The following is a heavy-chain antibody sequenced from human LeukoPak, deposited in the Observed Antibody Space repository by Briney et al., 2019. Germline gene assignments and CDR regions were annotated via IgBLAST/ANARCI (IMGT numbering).Heavy chain of an antibody. CDR2: IYHSGST. Sequence: SQTLSLTCAVSGGSISSGGYSWSWIRQPPGKGLEWIGYIYHSGSTYYNPSLKSRVTISVDRSKNQFSLKLSSVTAADTAVYYRARSQPRHFSAADYWGQGTLVTVSS. V-gene: IGHV4-30-2*01. CDR1: GGSISSGGYS. D-gene: IGHD1-26*01. CDR3: ARSQPRHFSAADY. J-gene: IGHJ4*02.